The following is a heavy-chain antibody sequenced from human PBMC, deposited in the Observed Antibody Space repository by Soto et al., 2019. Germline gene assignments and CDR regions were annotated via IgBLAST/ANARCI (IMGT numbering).Heavy chain of an antibody. D-gene: IGHD3-16*01. CDR3: ARDQAWGRNKKLVGMDV. V-gene: IGHV3-30*04. J-gene: IGHJ6*02. Sequence: PGGSLRLSCVDPGFTFTTYALHWIRQAPGKGLEWVAVISPNGNNQYYADSVKGRFTISRDTSKSTLYLQMTSLRPDDTAVYYCARDQAWGRNKKLVGMDVWGQGTTVTVSS. CDR2: ISPNGNNQ. CDR1: GFTFTTYA.